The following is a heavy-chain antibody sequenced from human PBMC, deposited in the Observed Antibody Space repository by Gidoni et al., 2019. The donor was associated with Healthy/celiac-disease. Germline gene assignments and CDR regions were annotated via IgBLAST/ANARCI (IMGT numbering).Heavy chain of an antibody. J-gene: IGHJ4*02. CDR2: SYHSVST. Sequence: QVQLQESGPGLLNPSETLSLPCAVPAYSIRSGYSWGWTRQPPGKVLEWIGSSYHSVSTYYNPSLKSRVTISVDTSKNQFSLKLSSVTAADTAVYYCARVRAGRIDYWGQGTLVTVSS. D-gene: IGHD3-10*01. V-gene: IGHV4-38-2*01. CDR1: AYSIRSGYS. CDR3: ARVRAGRIDY.